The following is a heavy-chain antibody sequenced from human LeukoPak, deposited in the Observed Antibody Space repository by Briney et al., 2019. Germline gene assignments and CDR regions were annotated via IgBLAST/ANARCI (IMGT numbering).Heavy chain of an antibody. Sequence: PGGSLRLSCAASGFTFSSYAMSWVRQAPGKGLEWVSAISGSGGSTYYADSVKGRFTISRDNSKNTLYLQMNSLRAEDTAVYYCAKGVTMIVVVSRYFDYWGQGTLVTVSS. D-gene: IGHD3-22*01. CDR3: AKGVTMIVVVSRYFDY. V-gene: IGHV3-23*01. J-gene: IGHJ4*02. CDR1: GFTFSSYA. CDR2: ISGSGGST.